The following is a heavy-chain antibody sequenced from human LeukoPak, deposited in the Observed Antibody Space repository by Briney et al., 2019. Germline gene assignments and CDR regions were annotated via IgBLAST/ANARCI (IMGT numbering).Heavy chain of an antibody. CDR3: ARDKCSSTSCSLDAFDI. V-gene: IGHV6-1*01. Sequence: SQTLSLTCAISGDSVSSNSAAWNWIRQSPSRGLEWLGRTYYRSKWYNDYAVSVKSRITINPDTSKNQFSLQLNSVTAADTAVYYCARDKCSSTSCSLDAFDIWGQGTMVTVSS. CDR2: TYYRSKWYN. CDR1: GDSVSSNSAA. D-gene: IGHD2-2*01. J-gene: IGHJ3*02.